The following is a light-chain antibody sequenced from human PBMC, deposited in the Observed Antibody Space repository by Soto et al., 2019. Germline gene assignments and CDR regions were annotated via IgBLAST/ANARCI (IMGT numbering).Light chain of an antibody. CDR1: SSDVGRYNL. J-gene: IGLJ3*02. V-gene: IGLV2-23*01. CDR2: EGI. Sequence: QSALTQPASVSGSPGQSITISCAGTSSDVGRYNLVSWFQQHPGKAPKLMIYEGIKRPTGVSNRFSGSKSGNTASLTISGLQAADEADSYCCSYAASTTWVFGGGTKLTVL. CDR3: CSYAASTTWV.